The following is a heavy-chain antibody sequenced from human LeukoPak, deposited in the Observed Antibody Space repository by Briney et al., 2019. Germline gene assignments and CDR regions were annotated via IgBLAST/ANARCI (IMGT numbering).Heavy chain of an antibody. CDR2: ISGCGGRT. V-gene: IGHV3-23*01. CDR1: GFTFSSYA. D-gene: IGHD3-22*01. CDR3: AKCYDSSGYYFDY. Sequence: PGGSLRLSCAASGFTFSSYAMSWVRQAPGKGLEWVSAISGCGGRTYYANSGKGRFTISRDNSKNTLYLQMNSLRAEDTAVYYCAKCYDSSGYYFDYWGQGTLVTVSS. J-gene: IGHJ4*02.